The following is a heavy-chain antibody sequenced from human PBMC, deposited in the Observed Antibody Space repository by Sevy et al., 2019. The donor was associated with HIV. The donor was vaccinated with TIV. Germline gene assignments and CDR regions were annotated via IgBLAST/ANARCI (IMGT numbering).Heavy chain of an antibody. D-gene: IGHD6-13*01. Sequence: GGSLGLSCAASGFTFSDYYMSWIRQAPGKGLEWVSYISSSGSTIYYADSVKGRFTISRDNAKNSLYLQMNSLRAEDTAVYYCARGGIAAADPTYYYYYGMDVWGQGTTVTVSS. CDR2: ISSSGSTI. V-gene: IGHV3-11*01. J-gene: IGHJ6*02. CDR3: ARGGIAAADPTYYYYYGMDV. CDR1: GFTFSDYY.